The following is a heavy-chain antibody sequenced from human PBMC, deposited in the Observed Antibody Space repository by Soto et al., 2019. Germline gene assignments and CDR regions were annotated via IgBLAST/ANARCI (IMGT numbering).Heavy chain of an antibody. CDR3: ARDPVPGAPDYYDY. V-gene: IGHV3-30*04. CDR1: GFVFGNYA. D-gene: IGHD4-17*01. J-gene: IGHJ4*02. CDR2: IGHDGINK. Sequence: QVQLVESGGGVVQPGRSLRLSCAASGFVFGNYAMHWVRRAPGKGPEWMTVIGHDGINKYYADSVRGRFTISRDDSKNTLYLQMNSLRVEDSAVYYCARDPVPGAPDYYDYWGQGTLVTVSS.